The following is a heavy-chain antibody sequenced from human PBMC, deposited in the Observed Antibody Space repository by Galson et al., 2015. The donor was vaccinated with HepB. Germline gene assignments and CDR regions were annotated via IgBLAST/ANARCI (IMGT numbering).Heavy chain of an antibody. J-gene: IGHJ6*02. CDR3: ARDDDVVVPAAMYYYYGMDV. Sequence: SLRLSCAASGFTFSSYAMHWVRQAPGKGLEWVAVISYDGSNKYYADSVKGRFTISRDNSKNTLYLQMNSLRAEDTAVYYCARDDDVVVPAAMYYYYGMDVWGQGTTVTVSS. V-gene: IGHV3-30-3*01. D-gene: IGHD2-2*01. CDR2: ISYDGSNK. CDR1: GFTFSSYA.